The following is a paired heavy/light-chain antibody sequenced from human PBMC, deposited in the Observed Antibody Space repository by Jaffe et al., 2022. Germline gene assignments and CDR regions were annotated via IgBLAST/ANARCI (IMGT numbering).Heavy chain of an antibody. Sequence: QVQLQESGPGLVKPSETLSLTCAVSGYSIISAYYWDWIRQPPGKGLEWIGSIYHSGSTYYNPSLKSRVTVSVDTSKNQFSLKLNSLTAADTAVYYCARHPYCTSTSCYANNWFDPWGQGTLVTVSS. D-gene: IGHD2-2*01. CDR3: ARHPYCTSTSCYANNWFDP. CDR2: IYHSGST. J-gene: IGHJ5*02. CDR1: GYSIISAYY. V-gene: IGHV4-38-2*01.
Light chain of an antibody. CDR3: LLYYGGAWV. CDR1: TGAVTSGYY. V-gene: IGLV7-43*01. J-gene: IGLJ3*02. Sequence: QTVVTQEPSLTVSPGGTVTLTCASSTGAVTSGYYPNWFQQKPGQPPRALIYSTSNKHSWTPARFSGSLLGGKAALTLSGVQPEDEAEYYCLLYYGGAWVFGGGTKLTVL. CDR2: STS.